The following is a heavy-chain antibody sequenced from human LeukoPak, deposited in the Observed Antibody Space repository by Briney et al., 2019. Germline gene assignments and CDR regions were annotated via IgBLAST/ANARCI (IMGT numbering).Heavy chain of an antibody. D-gene: IGHD6-19*01. CDR2: IKQDGSEK. CDR3: VRDQGKAVAGTSSAFDI. CDR1: GFSFSSYW. V-gene: IGHV3-7*01. Sequence: GGSLRLSCAASGFSFSSYWMSWVRQAPGKGLVWVANIKQDGSEKYYVDSVKGRFTISRDNAKNSLYLQMNSLGAEDTAVYYCVRDQGKAVAGTSSAFDIWGQGTMVTVSS. J-gene: IGHJ3*02.